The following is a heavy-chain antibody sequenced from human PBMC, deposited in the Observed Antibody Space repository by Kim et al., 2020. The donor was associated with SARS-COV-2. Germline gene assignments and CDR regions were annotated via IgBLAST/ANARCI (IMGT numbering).Heavy chain of an antibody. D-gene: IGHD4-17*01. CDR3: ARELGVTTGYFDY. V-gene: IGHV3-48*02. J-gene: IGHJ4*02. Sequence: YTDSVKGRFTISRDNAKNSLYLQMSSLRDEDTAVYYCARELGVTTGYFDYWGQGTLVTVSS.